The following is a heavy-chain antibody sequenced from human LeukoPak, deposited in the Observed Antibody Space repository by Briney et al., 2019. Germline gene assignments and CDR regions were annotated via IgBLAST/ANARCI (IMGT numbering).Heavy chain of an antibody. D-gene: IGHD4-17*01. CDR1: GYSISSGYY. CDR3: ARALGFTVTTFSY. CDR2: IYHSGST. V-gene: IGHV4-38-2*02. J-gene: IGHJ4*02. Sequence: PSETLSLTCTVSGYSISSGYYWGWIRQPPGKGLEWIGSIYHSGSTYYNASLKSRVTISVDTFKNQFSLKLSSVTAADTAVYNCARALGFTVTTFSYWGQGTLVTVSS.